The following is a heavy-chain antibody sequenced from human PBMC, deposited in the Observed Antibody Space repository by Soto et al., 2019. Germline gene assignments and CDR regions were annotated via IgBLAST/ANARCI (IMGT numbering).Heavy chain of an antibody. Sequence: PSETLSLTFTVSGSSIRSYYWSWIRQPPGKGLEWIGNIYYSGSTNYNPSLKSRVIISVDTSKNQFSLKLSSVTAADTAVYYCARTYGDCFDYWGQGTLVTVS. CDR2: IYYSGST. V-gene: IGHV4-59*01. CDR1: GSSIRSYY. J-gene: IGHJ4*02. CDR3: ARTYGDCFDY. D-gene: IGHD4-17*01.